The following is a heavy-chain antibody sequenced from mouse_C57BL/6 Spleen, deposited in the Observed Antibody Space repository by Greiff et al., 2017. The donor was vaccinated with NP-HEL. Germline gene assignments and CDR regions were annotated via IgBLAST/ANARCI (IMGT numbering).Heavy chain of an antibody. CDR3: AREGPYYYGSSCY. V-gene: IGHV1-82*01. Sequence: QVQLKQSGPELVKPGASVKISCKASGYAFSSSWMNWVKQRPGKGLEWIGRIYPGDGDTNYNGKFKGKATLTADKSSSTAYMQLSSLTSEDSAVYFCAREGPYYYGSSCYWGQGTLVTVSA. D-gene: IGHD1-1*01. J-gene: IGHJ3*01. CDR1: GYAFSSSW. CDR2: IYPGDGDT.